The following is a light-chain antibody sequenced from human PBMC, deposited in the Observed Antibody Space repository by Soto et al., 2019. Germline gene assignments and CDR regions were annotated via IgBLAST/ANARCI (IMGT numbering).Light chain of an antibody. CDR3: QQRSNWGT. CDR1: QSVSGSY. CDR2: GAS. Sequence: EVVLTQSPGTLSLSPGNRASLACRASQSVSGSYLAWYQQKPGQAPSLLIYGASYRATGIPARFSGSGSGTDFTLTISSLEPEDFAVYYCQQRSNWGTFGQGTKVDIK. J-gene: IGKJ1*01. V-gene: IGKV3D-20*02.